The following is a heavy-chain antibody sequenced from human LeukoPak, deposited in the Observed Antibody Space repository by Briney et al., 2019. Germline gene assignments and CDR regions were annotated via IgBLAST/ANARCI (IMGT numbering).Heavy chain of an antibody. CDR1: GFTFSSSD. D-gene: IGHD1-26*01. J-gene: IGHJ4*02. CDR2: IGSSGSTK. V-gene: IGHV3-48*03. Sequence: GGSLRLSCAASGFTFSSSDMNWVRQAPGKGLEWVSYIGSSGSTKNYADSVKGRFTISRDNAKNSLYLQMNSLRAEDTAVYYCAREGSSYAPSGPFYFDYWGQGTLVTVSS. CDR3: AREGSSYAPSGPFYFDY.